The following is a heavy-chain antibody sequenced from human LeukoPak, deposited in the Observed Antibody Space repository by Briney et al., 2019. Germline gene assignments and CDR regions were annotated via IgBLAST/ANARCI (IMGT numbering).Heavy chain of an antibody. J-gene: IGHJ4*02. D-gene: IGHD4-17*01. CDR2: FYYSGTS. CDR3: ARHYYGDVYYFDF. V-gene: IGHV4-59*08. Sequence: SETLSLTCTVTDGSISDWYLSWIRQSPGKGLEWIAYFYYSGTSRYNPSLKSRVTVSGDTSKNQFSLKLTSVTAADTAVYYCARHYYGDVYYFDFWGQGTLVTVSS. CDR1: DGSISDWY.